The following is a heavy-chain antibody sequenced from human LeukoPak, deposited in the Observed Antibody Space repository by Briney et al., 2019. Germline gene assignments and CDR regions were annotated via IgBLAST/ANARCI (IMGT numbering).Heavy chain of an antibody. D-gene: IGHD1-7*01. J-gene: IGHJ4*02. CDR1: GGSISSYY. CDR2: IYYSGST. V-gene: IGHV4-59*12. CDR3: ARLYGNYQNYFDY. Sequence: TSETLSLTCTVSGGSISSYYWSWTRQPPGKGLEWIGYIYYSGSTNYNPSLKSRVTISVDTSKNQFSLKLRSVTAADTAVYYCARLYGNYQNYFDYWGQGTLVTVSS.